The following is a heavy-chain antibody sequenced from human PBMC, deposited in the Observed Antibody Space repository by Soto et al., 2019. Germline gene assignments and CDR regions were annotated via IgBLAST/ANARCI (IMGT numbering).Heavy chain of an antibody. CDR3: ARGKRAVTAVTNQAFDI. CDR2: IGYTGDT. V-gene: IGHV3-13*01. CDR1: GFTFSHYD. Sequence: EEHLEESGGGLVQPGGSLIVSCVASGFTFSHYDMHWVRQRPGKGLEWVSAIGYTGDTYYPDSVKGRFISASQNAKNIRSLEMNSLSAGNAGVYYCARGKRAVTAVTNQAFDIWGRGRMVSLSS. J-gene: IGHJ3*02. D-gene: IGHD6-19*01.